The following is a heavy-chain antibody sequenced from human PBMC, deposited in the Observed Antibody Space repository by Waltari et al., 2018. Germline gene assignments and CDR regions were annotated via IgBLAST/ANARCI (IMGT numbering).Heavy chain of an antibody. Sequence: VQLVDSGGALIQPGGSLRLSSAAAGFNVSEEFMTWVRQAPGKGLEWVSMIYKDGTPKYADSVKGRVTISRDTSENTVHLEMNSLRAEDTAVYYCARLGGALWGQGTPVTVSS. CDR2: IYKDGTP. J-gene: IGHJ4*02. V-gene: IGHV3-53*01. CDR1: GFNVSEEF. D-gene: IGHD2-21*01. CDR3: ARLGGAL.